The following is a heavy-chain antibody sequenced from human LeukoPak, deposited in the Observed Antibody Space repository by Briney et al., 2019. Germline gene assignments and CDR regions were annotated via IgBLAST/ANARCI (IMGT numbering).Heavy chain of an antibody. CDR3: ARTALRFLEWLSEYYYMDV. J-gene: IGHJ6*03. D-gene: IGHD3-3*01. Sequence: SETLSLTCDVSGYSISSGYWWSWVRQSPGKGLEWIGEINHSGSTNYNPSLKSRVTISVDTSKNQFSLKLSSVTAADTAVYYCARTALRFLEWLSEYYYMDVWGKGTTVTVSS. CDR1: GYSISSGYW. V-gene: IGHV4-4*02. CDR2: INHSGST.